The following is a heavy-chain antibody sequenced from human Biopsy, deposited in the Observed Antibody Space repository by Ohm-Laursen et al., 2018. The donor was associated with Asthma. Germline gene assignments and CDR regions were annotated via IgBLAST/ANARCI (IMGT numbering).Heavy chain of an antibody. CDR1: GFRFSSHA. CDR3: ARDGPELPTELDY. Sequence: SLRLSCTASGFRFSSHAMHWVRQAPGKGLEWVALITYDGSKTIYGDSVRGRFTVSRDSSTNTLYLQMSSLRPEDTAVYYCARDGPELPTELDYWGPGTLVTVSS. V-gene: IGHV3-30*15. J-gene: IGHJ4*02. D-gene: IGHD1-14*01. CDR2: ITYDGSKT.